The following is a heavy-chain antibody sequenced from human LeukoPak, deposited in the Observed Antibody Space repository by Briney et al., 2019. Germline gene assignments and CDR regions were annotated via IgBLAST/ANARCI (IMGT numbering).Heavy chain of an antibody. CDR1: GYTFTSYD. CDR3: ARGPVSSWYSSYYYMDV. D-gene: IGHD6-13*01. J-gene: IGHJ6*03. CDR2: MNPNSGNK. Sequence: GASVKVSCKASGYTFTSYDINWVRQATGQGLEWMGWMNPNSGNKGYAQKFQGRVTMTRNTSISTAYMELSSLRSEDTAVYYCARGPVSSWYSSYYYMDVWGKGTTVTISS. V-gene: IGHV1-8*01.